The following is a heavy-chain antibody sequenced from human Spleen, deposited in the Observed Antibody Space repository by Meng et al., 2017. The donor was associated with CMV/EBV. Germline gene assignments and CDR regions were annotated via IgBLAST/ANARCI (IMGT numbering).Heavy chain of an antibody. CDR1: TGYY. CDR3: ARGGDKTYYDFWSGPYYFDY. V-gene: IGHV1-2*02. D-gene: IGHD3-3*01. Sequence: TGYYRPWVRQAPGQGLEWMGWINPNSGGTNYAQKFQGRVTMTRDTSISTAYMELSRLRSDDTAVYYCARGGDKTYYDFWSGPYYFDYWGQGTLVTVSS. J-gene: IGHJ4*02. CDR2: INPNSGGT.